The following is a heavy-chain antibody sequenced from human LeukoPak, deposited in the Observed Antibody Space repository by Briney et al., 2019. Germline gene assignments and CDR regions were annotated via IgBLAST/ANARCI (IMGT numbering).Heavy chain of an antibody. D-gene: IGHD3-10*01. J-gene: IGHJ6*02. V-gene: IGHV1-58*02. Sequence: SVKVSCKASGFTFTSSAMQWVRQARGQRLEWIGWIVVGSGNTNYAQKFQERVTITRDMSTSTAYMELSSLRSEDTAVYYCAGGVLLWFGEPQTVGMDVWGQGTTVTVSS. CDR2: IVVGSGNT. CDR3: AGGVLLWFGEPQTVGMDV. CDR1: GFTFTSSA.